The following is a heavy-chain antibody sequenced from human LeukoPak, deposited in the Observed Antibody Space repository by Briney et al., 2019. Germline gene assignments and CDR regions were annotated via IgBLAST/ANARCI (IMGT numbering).Heavy chain of an antibody. CDR1: GDSISSSNW. D-gene: IGHD6-19*01. V-gene: IGHV4-4*02. CDR2: IYHSGST. CDR3: AGQGDSGWYYFDY. Sequence: SETLSLTCTVSGDSISSSNWWSWARQPPGKGLEWIGEIYHSGSTNYNPSLKSRVTISVGKSKNQFSLKLTSVTAADTAAYYCAGQGDSGWYYFDYWGQGTLVTVSS. J-gene: IGHJ4*02.